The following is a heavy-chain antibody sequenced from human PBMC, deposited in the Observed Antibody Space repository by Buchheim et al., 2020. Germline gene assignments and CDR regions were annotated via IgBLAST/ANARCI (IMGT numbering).Heavy chain of an antibody. D-gene: IGHD6-19*01. CDR3: ARDPYSSGWYKAYYYYYGMDV. Sequence: QVQLVESGGGVVQPGRSLRLSCAASGFTFSSYAMHWVRQAPGKGLEWVAVISYDGSNKYYADSVKGRFTISRDNSTNTLYLQMNSLRAEDTAVYYCARDPYSSGWYKAYYYYYGMDVWGQGTT. V-gene: IGHV3-30-3*01. CDR1: GFTFSSYA. J-gene: IGHJ6*02. CDR2: ISYDGSNK.